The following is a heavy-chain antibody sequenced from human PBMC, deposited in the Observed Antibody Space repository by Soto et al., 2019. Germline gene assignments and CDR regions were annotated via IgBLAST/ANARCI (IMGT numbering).Heavy chain of an antibody. D-gene: IGHD5-12*01. CDR3: ARDIVSTIFGYYYGMDV. CDR1: GFSFSNYA. Sequence: GGSLRLSCASSGFSFSNYAMYLVRQAPGKGLEWVAVVSNVGTNKYYADSVKGRFTISRDNSKNTLYLEMNSLRAEDTAVYYCARDIVSTIFGYYYGMDVWGQGTTVTVSS. J-gene: IGHJ6*02. V-gene: IGHV3-30-3*01. CDR2: VSNVGTNK.